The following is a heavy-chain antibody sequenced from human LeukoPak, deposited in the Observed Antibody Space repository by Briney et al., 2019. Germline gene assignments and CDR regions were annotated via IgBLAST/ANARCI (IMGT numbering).Heavy chain of an antibody. D-gene: IGHD3-3*01. CDR1: GYTFTSYG. Sequence: ASVKVSCKASGYTFTSYGISWVRQAPGQGLEWMGWISAYNGNTNYAQKLQGRVTMTTDTSTSTAYMELRSLRSDDTAVYYCARTRVTIFGVVIPHDYWGQGTLVTVSS. V-gene: IGHV1-18*01. CDR3: ARTRVTIFGVVIPHDY. J-gene: IGHJ4*02. CDR2: ISAYNGNT.